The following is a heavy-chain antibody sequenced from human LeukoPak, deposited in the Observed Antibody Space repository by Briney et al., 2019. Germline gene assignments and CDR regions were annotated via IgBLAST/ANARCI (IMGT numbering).Heavy chain of an antibody. D-gene: IGHD6-6*01. J-gene: IGHJ5*02. CDR1: GYTFTSYY. CDR2: INPSGGST. Sequence: GASVKVSCKSSGYTFTSYYMHWVRQAPGQGLEWMGIINPSGGSTSYAQKFQGRGTMTRHMSTSTVYMELSSLRSEDRAVYYCASCAYSSSSETSRFDPWGQGTLVTVSS. CDR3: ASCAYSSSSETSRFDP. V-gene: IGHV1-46*01.